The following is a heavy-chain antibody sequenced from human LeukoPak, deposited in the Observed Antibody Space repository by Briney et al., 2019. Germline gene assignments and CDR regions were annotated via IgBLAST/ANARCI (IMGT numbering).Heavy chain of an antibody. V-gene: IGHV1-69*05. CDR2: IIPIFGTA. CDR3: AREASEAARSLGY. J-gene: IGHJ4*02. CDR1: GGTFSSYA. Sequence: ASVKVSCKASGGTFSSYAISWVRQAPGQGLEWMGGIIPIFGTANYAQTFQGRVTITTDESTSTAYMELSSLRSEDTAVYYCAREASEAARSLGYWGQGTLVTVSS. D-gene: IGHD6-6*01.